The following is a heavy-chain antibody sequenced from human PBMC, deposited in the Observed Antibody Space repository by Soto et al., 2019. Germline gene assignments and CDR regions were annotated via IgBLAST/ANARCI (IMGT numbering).Heavy chain of an antibody. D-gene: IGHD1-1*01. CDR1: GGSFSGYQ. CDR2: INHSGTT. V-gene: IGHV4-34*01. J-gene: IGHJ5*02. CDR3: ARGWRFDP. Sequence: CLTCGVYGGSFSGYQWNWIRQSPGQGLEWIGEINHSGTTKYNPSLESRINLSVDTSKKQFSLKMFSVTAADTAIYYCARGWRFDPWGQGTQVTVSS.